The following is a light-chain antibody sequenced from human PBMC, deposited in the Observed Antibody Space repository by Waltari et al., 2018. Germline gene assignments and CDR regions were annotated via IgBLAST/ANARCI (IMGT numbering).Light chain of an antibody. J-gene: IGKJ1*01. CDR3: QQYYSSPPT. V-gene: IGKV4-1*01. Sequence: DIVMTQSPDSLAVSLGERATINFKSTQSVLYSSNNKNYLTWYQQKPGQPPKLRIYWASTRESGVPDRFSGSGSGTDFTLTISSLQAEDVAVYYCQQYYSSPPTFGQGTKVEIK. CDR1: QSVLYSSNNKNY. CDR2: WAS.